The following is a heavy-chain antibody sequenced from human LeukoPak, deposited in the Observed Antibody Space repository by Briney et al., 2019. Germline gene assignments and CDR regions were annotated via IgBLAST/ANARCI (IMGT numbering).Heavy chain of an antibody. CDR1: GFTFSSHA. D-gene: IGHD6-13*01. V-gene: IGHV3-23*01. J-gene: IGHJ6*02. CDR3: AKDAARVDYYYYGMDV. Sequence: GGSLRLSCAASGFTFSSHAMSWVRQAPGKGLEWVSAISGSGGSTYYADSVKGRFTISRDNSKNTLYLQMNSLRAEDTAVYYCAKDAARVDYYYYGMDVWGQGTTVTVSS. CDR2: ISGSGGST.